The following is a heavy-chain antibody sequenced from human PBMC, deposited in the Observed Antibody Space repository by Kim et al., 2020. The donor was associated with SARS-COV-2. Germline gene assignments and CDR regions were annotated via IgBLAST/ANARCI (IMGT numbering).Heavy chain of an antibody. CDR2: ISYDGSNK. Sequence: GGSLSLSFSSSFFPFLLSALPCVRQAPGKGLEWVAVISYDGSNKYYADSVKGRFTISRDNSKNTLYLQMNSLRAEDTAVYYCASRAWDSVARYYYGMDV. J-gene: IGHJ6*01. CDR3: ASRAWDSVARYYYGMDV. V-gene: IGHV3-30*04. CDR1: FFPFLLSA. D-gene: IGHD5-12*01.